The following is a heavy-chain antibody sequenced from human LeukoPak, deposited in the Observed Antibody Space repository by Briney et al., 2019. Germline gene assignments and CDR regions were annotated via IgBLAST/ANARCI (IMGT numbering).Heavy chain of an antibody. CDR3: AKGYTWNNIRLLDY. V-gene: IGHV3-23*01. Sequence: GGSLRLSCAASGFTFSSYAMSWVRQAPGKGLEWVSAISASGGSTYYADSVKGLFTISRGNSKNTLYLQMNSLRAEDTAVYYCAKGYTWNNIRLLDYWGQGTLVTVSS. CDR1: GFTFSSYA. J-gene: IGHJ4*02. CDR2: ISASGGST. D-gene: IGHD1/OR15-1a*01.